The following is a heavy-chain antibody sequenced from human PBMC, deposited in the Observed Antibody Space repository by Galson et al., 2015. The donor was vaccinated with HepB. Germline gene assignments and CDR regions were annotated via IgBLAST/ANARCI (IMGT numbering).Heavy chain of an antibody. CDR3: AKVRNGSRGTRRRADFDI. D-gene: IGHD1-1*01. CDR2: ISYDGSNK. CDR1: GFTFSSYG. V-gene: IGHV3-30*18. J-gene: IGHJ3*02. Sequence: SLRLSCAASGFTFSSYGMHWVRQAPGKGLEWVAVISYDGSNKYYADSVKGRFTISRDNSKNTLYLQMNSLRAEDTAVYYCAKVRNGSRGTRRRADFDIWGQGTLVTVSS.